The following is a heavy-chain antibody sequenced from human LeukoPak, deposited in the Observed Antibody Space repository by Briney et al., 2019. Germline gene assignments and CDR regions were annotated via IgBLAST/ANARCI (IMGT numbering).Heavy chain of an antibody. V-gene: IGHV1-69*04. J-gene: IGHJ4*02. CDR3: ARDGSSSDGTYYFDY. D-gene: IGHD6-13*01. Sequence: SVKVSCKASGGTFSSYAISWVRQAPGQGLEWMGRIIPILGIANYAQKFQGRVTITADKSTSTAYMELSSLRSEDTAVYYCARDGSSSDGTYYFDYWGQGTLVTVSS. CDR1: GGTFSSYA. CDR2: IIPILGIA.